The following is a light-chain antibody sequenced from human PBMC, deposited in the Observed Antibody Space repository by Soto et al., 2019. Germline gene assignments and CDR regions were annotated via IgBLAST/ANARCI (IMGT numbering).Light chain of an antibody. CDR1: SSDIGYYNY. CDR2: EVS. V-gene: IGLV2-14*01. CDR3: SSYKTGSTVV. J-gene: IGLJ1*01. Sequence: SALTQPADLSGSRGQSITLSCHGTSSDIGYYNYVSWYQQYPGKAPKLIIYEVSNRPSGVSNRFSGSKSANTASLTISGLQAEDEADYHCSSYKTGSTVVFGTGTKGTVL.